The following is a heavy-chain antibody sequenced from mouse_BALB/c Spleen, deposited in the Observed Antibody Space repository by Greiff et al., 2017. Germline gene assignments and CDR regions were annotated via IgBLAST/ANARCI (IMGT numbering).Heavy chain of an antibody. Sequence: EVQGVESGGGLVKPGGSLKLSCAASGFTFISYAMSWVRQTPEKRLEWVASISSGGSTYYPDSVKGRFTISRDNARNILYLQMSSLRSEDTAMYYCARREYDAWFAYWGQGTLVTVSA. J-gene: IGHJ3*01. CDR1: GFTFISYA. CDR3: ARREYDAWFAY. CDR2: ISSGGST. V-gene: IGHV5-6-5*01. D-gene: IGHD2-14*01.